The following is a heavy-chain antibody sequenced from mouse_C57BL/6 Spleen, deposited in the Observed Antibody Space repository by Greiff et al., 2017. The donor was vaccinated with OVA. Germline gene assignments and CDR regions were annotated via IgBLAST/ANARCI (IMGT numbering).Heavy chain of an antibody. CDR1: GYTFTSYW. CDR3: ARPHFDD. J-gene: IGHJ2*01. CDR2: IDPSDSYT. V-gene: IGHV1-59*01. Sequence: QVQLQQPGAELVRPGTSVKLSCKASGYTFTSYWMHWVKQRPGQGLEWIGVIDPSDSYTNYNQKFKGKAPLTVDPSSSTAYMQRSSLTSEDSAVYYCARPHFDDWGQGTTLTVSS.